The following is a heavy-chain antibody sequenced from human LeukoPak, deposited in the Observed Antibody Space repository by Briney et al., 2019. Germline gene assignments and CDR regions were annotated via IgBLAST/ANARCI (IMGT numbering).Heavy chain of an antibody. CDR1: GYSLTELS. V-gene: IGHV1-24*01. CDR3: ATHPLWFGDQGY. Sequence: ASVKVSCKVSGYSLTELSMHWVRQAPGKGLEWMGGFDPEDGEAMYAQKFQGRVTMTEDTSTGTAYMEVSSLRSDDTAMYYCATHPLWFGDQGYWGQGTLVTVSS. J-gene: IGHJ4*02. D-gene: IGHD3-10*01. CDR2: FDPEDGEA.